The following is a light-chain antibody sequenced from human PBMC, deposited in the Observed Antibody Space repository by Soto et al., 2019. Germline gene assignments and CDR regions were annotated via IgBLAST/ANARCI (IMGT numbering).Light chain of an antibody. CDR1: QSVNNR. V-gene: IGKV3D-15*01. Sequence: VMTQFPATLSASPGERVALSCRPSQSVNNRLAWYQQRPGQAPRHLIYSATLRAAGVPDRFSGRGSGTEFTLIISSLQSEDYEVYYCQQYNAGPPHTFGQGTRVE. CDR2: SAT. J-gene: IGKJ5*01. CDR3: QQYNAGPPHT.